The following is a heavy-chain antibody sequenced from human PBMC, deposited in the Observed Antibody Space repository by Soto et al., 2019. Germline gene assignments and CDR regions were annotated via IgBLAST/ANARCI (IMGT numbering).Heavy chain of an antibody. V-gene: IGHV3-30*18. CDR1: GFTFSSYG. CDR2: ISYDGSNK. Sequence: GGSLRLSCAASGFTFSSYGMHWVRQAPGKGLEWVAVISYDGSNKYYADSVKGRFTISRDNSKNTLYLQMNSLRAEDTAVYYCAKDVGDYGDYYYYGMDVWGQGTMVTV. CDR3: AKDVGDYGDYYYYGMDV. J-gene: IGHJ6*02. D-gene: IGHD4-17*01.